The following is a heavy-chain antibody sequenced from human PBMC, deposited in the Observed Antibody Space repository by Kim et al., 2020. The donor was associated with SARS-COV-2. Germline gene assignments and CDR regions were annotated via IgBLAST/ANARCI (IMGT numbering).Heavy chain of an antibody. J-gene: IGHJ6*02. V-gene: IGHV3-49*03. CDR2: IRSKAYGGTT. CDR1: GFTFGDYA. CDR3: TRVLGSPPGIAAAGTYYYYGMDV. D-gene: IGHD6-13*01. Sequence: GGSLRLSCTASGFTFGDYAMSWFRQAPGKGLEWVGFIRSKAYGGTTEYAASVKGRFTISRDDSKSIAYLQMNSLKTEDTAVYYCTRVLGSPPGIAAAGTYYYYGMDVWGQGTTVTVSS.